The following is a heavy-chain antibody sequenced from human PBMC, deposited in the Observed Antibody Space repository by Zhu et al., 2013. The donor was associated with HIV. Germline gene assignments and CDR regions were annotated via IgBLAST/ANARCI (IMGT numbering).Heavy chain of an antibody. CDR1: GGTFSRYA. CDR3: ASQVNILRPSMGPLYYYYALDV. CDR2: IIPIFGVA. D-gene: IGHD4-4*01. V-gene: IGHV1-69*17. Sequence: QVKLVQSGAEVKKPGSSMKVSCMASGGTFSRYAINWVRQAPGQGLEWVGWIIPIFGVANYAQNFQGRVTITADKFTNTAYMELNNLRSDDTAIYYCASQVNILRPSMGPLYYYYALDVWGQGTTVTVSS. J-gene: IGHJ6*02.